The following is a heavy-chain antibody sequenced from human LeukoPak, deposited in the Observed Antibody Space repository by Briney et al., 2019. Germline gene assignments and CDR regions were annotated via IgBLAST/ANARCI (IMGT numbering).Heavy chain of an antibody. Sequence: PGGSLRLSCAASGFTFSDYYMSWIRQAPGKGLEWVSYISSSGSTIYYAGSVKGRFTISWDNAKNSLYLQMNSLRAEDTAVYYCASQYGSGRNWFDPWGQGTLVTVSS. CDR3: ASQYGSGRNWFDP. CDR2: ISSSGSTI. D-gene: IGHD3-10*01. CDR1: GFTFSDYY. V-gene: IGHV3-11*01. J-gene: IGHJ5*02.